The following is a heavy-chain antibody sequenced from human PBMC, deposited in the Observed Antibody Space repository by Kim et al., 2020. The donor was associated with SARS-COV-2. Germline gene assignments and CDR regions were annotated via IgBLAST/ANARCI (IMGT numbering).Heavy chain of an antibody. Sequence: GGSLRLSCAASGFTFSSYSMNWVRQAPGKGLEWVSSISSSSSYIYYADSVKGRFTISRDNAKNSLYLQMNSLRAEDTAVYYCARQNGWEEMATIHYYYYGMDVWGQGTTVTVSS. J-gene: IGHJ6*02. CDR2: ISSSSSYI. D-gene: IGHD5-12*01. CDR1: GFTFSSYS. CDR3: ARQNGWEEMATIHYYYYGMDV. V-gene: IGHV3-21*01.